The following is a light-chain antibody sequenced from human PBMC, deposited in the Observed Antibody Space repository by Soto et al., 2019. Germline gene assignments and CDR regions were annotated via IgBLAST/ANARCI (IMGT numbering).Light chain of an antibody. CDR3: SSYTSSSDNYV. CDR1: SSDVGGYNY. V-gene: IGLV2-14*01. CDR2: DVS. J-gene: IGLJ1*01. Sequence: QSALTQPASVSGSPGQSITISCTGTSSDVGGYNYVSWYQQHPGKAPKLMIYDVSNRPSGVSNRFSGSKSGNTASLTISWLQAEDEADYYCSSYTSSSDNYVFGTGTKVTVL.